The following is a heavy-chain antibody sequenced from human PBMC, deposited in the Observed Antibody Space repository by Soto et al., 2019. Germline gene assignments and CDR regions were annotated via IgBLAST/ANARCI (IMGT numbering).Heavy chain of an antibody. Sequence: QVQLVQSGAEVKKPGSSVKVSCKASGGTFSSYTISWVRQAPGQGLEWMGRIIPILGITNYAQKFQGRVTITADKSTSTAYMELSSLRSEDTAVYYCARTTDSYGYGYSYSGMDVRGQGTTVTVSS. CDR1: GGTFSSYT. D-gene: IGHD5-18*01. J-gene: IGHJ6*02. V-gene: IGHV1-69*02. CDR3: ARTTDSYGYGYSYSGMDV. CDR2: IIPILGIT.